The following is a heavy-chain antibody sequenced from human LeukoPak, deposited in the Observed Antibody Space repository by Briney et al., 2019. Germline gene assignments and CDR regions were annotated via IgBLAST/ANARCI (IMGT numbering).Heavy chain of an antibody. D-gene: IGHD3-22*01. J-gene: IGHJ4*02. Sequence: PSETLSLTCTVSGGSISSSTYYWGWIRQPPGKGLEWMGTIHYSGSTYYNPSLKSRVTISVDTSKNQFSLKLNSVTAADTAVYYCARLGGYYDPPGYWGQGTLVIVSS. V-gene: IGHV4-39*01. CDR3: ARLGGYYDPPGY. CDR1: GGSISSSTYY. CDR2: IHYSGST.